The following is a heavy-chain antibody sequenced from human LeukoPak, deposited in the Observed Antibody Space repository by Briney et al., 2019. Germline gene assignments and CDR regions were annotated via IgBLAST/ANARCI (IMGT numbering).Heavy chain of an antibody. CDR2: INPGGGST. CDR1: GYTFTSYY. V-gene: IGHV1-46*01. J-gene: IGHJ5*02. CDR3: ATDSYSGLRLGELSLYRS. D-gene: IGHD3-16*02. Sequence: ASVKVSCKASGYTFTSYYMHWVRQAPGQGLEWMGIINPGGGSTRYAQKFQCRVTVTRDTYTSTVYMELSSLRSEDTAVYYCATDSYSGLRLGELSLYRSWGQGTLVTVSS.